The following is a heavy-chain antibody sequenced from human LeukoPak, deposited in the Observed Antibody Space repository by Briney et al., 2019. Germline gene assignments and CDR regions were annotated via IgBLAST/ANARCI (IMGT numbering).Heavy chain of an antibody. J-gene: IGHJ4*02. CDR3: AKDIHPRGGGSCYFDY. CDR2: ISWDGGST. CDR1: GFTFDDYA. Sequence: GGSLRLSCAASGFTFDDYAMHWVRQAPGKGLERVSLISWDGGSTYYADSVKGRFTISRDNSKNSLYLQMNSLRAEDTALYYCAKDIHPRGGGSCYFDYWGQGTLVTVSS. V-gene: IGHV3-43D*03. D-gene: IGHD2-15*01.